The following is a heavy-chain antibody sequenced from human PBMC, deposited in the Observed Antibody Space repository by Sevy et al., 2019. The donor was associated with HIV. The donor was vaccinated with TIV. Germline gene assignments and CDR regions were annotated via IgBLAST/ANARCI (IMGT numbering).Heavy chain of an antibody. J-gene: IGHJ4*02. V-gene: IGHV3-21*01. CDR1: GFTFSSYS. Sequence: GGSLRLSCAVSGFTFSSYSMNWVRQAPGKGLEWVSFISTSGTYKYYADSVKGRFTISRDNAKDSLFLPMLSLGADDADVYYCARDLNDYNNYMYSFDYWGQGTLVTVSS. CDR3: ARDLNDYNNYMYSFDY. D-gene: IGHD4-4*01. CDR2: ISTSGTYK.